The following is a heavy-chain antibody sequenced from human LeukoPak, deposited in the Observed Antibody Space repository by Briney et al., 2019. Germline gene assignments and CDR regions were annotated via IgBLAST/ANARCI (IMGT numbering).Heavy chain of an antibody. CDR2: ISGSGGST. D-gene: IGHD4-17*01. V-gene: IGHV3-23*01. Sequence: PGGSLRLSCAASGFTFSSYAMSWVRQAPGKGLEWVSAISGSGGSTYYADSVKGRFTISRDNSKNTLYLQMNSLRAEDTAVYYCAKDDTVTTSGDYFDYWGQGTLVTVSS. CDR1: GFTFSSYA. CDR3: AKDDTVTTSGDYFDY. J-gene: IGHJ4*02.